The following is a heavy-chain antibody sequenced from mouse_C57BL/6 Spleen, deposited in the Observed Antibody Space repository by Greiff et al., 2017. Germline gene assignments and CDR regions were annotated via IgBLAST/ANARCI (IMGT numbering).Heavy chain of an antibody. J-gene: IGHJ4*01. Sequence: DVKLVESGGGLVKPGGSLKLSCAASGFTFSDYGMHWVRQAPEKGLEWVAYISSGSSTIYYADTVKGRFTISRDNAKNTLFLQMTSLRSEDTAMYYCARESNYVYYYAMDYWGQGTSVTVSS. D-gene: IGHD2-5*01. CDR3: ARESNYVYYYAMDY. CDR1: GFTFSDYG. V-gene: IGHV5-17*01. CDR2: ISSGSSTI.